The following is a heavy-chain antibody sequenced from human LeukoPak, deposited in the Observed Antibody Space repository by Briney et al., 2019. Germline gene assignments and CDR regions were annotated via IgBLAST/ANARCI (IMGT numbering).Heavy chain of an antibody. CDR2: ITGSSDSI. J-gene: IGHJ4*02. CDR1: GFTFSSYA. D-gene: IGHD3-9*01. V-gene: IGHV3-21*01. CDR3: AKEPGYFDWLLSTPADY. Sequence: GGSLRLSCAASGFTFSSYAMEWVRQAPGKGLEWVSSITGSSDSIYYADSVKDRFTISRDNSKNTLYLQMNSLRAEDTAVYYCAKEPGYFDWLLSTPADYWGQGTLVTVSS.